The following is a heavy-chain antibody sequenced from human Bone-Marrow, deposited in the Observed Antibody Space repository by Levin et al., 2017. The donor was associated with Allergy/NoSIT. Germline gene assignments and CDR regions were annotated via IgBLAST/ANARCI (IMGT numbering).Heavy chain of an antibody. J-gene: IGHJ4*02. CDR3: ARDSALRLFDWPIPFDE. V-gene: IGHV1-18*01. Sequence: GESLKISCKTSGYTFTTKGISWVRQAPGQGLEWMGWISGHDGKTNSAPKFQGRLGMTTDTSTSTAYMQLRSLTSDDTAIYYCARDSALRLFDWPIPFDEWGQGTPVTVSS. CDR1: GYTFTTKG. CDR2: ISGHDGKT. D-gene: IGHD2-21*01.